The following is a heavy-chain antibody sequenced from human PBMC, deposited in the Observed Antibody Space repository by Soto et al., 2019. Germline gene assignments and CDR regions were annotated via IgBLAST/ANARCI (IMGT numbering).Heavy chain of an antibody. CDR1: GFTFSSYS. CDR2: ISSSSSYI. J-gene: IGHJ3*02. V-gene: IGHV3-21*01. Sequence: AGGSLRLSCAASGFTFSSYSMNWVRQAPGKGLEWVSSISSSSSYIYYADSVKGRFTISRDDAKNSLYLQMNSLRAEDTAVYYCARDGIARDAFDIWGQGTMVTVSS. CDR3: ARDGIARDAFDI. D-gene: IGHD1-20*01.